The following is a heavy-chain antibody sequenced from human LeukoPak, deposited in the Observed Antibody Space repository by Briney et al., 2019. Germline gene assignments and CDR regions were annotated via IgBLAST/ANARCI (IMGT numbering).Heavy chain of an antibody. CDR2: IYYSGST. D-gene: IGHD2-2*01. J-gene: IGHJ5*02. CDR1: GGSISSYY. CDR3: ARGGEMLVPAANWFDP. Sequence: PSETLSLTCTVSGGSISSYYWSWIRQPPGKGLEWIGYIYYSGSTNYNPSLKSRVTISVDTSKNQFSLKLSSVTAADTAVYYCARGGEMLVPAANWFDPWGQGTLVTVSS. V-gene: IGHV4-59*08.